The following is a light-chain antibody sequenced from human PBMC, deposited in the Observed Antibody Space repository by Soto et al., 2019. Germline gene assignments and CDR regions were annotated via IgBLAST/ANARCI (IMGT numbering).Light chain of an antibody. V-gene: IGKV1-39*01. CDR3: QQSYSTPRT. Sequence: DIQMTQSPSSLSVSVGDRVTITCRASQSIVSYLNWYQQKLGKAHKLLIYTASNLQRGVPSRFSGSGSGTDFTLTISNLQPEDFATYYCQQSYSTPRTFGQGTKLEIK. CDR1: QSIVSY. CDR2: TAS. J-gene: IGKJ2*02.